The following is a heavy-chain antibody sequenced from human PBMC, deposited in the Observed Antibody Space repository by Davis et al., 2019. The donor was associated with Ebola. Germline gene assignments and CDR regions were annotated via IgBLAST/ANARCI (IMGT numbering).Heavy chain of an antibody. CDR1: EFTFSNYA. D-gene: IGHD3-9*01. CDR3: AKRTDSRSFEF. V-gene: IGHV3-23*01. CDR2: ITSSGSTT. J-gene: IGHJ4*02. Sequence: GESLKISCGASEFTFSNYAMSWVRQSPGKGLELVSAITSSGSTTVYADSVKGRFTISRDNSKNTLYLQMNSLRAEDTAIYYCAKRTDSRSFEFWGQGTLVTVSS.